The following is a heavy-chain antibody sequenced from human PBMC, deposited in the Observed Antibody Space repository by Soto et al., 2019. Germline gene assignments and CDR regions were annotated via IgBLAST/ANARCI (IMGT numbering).Heavy chain of an antibody. D-gene: IGHD3-16*02. CDR2: ISSSSSYI. V-gene: IGHV3-21*01. CDR1: GFTFSIYS. J-gene: IGHJ4*02. CDR3: ARHQYDYVWGSYRH. Sequence: PGGSLRLSCAASGFTFSIYSMNWVRHAPGKGLEWVSSISSSSSYIYYADSVKGRFTISRDNAKNSLYLQMNSLRAEDTAVYYCARHQYDYVWGSYRHWGQGTLVTVSS.